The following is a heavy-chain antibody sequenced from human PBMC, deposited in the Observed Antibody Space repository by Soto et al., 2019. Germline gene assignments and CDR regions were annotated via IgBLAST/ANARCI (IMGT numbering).Heavy chain of an antibody. CDR1: GFTFSSYS. D-gene: IGHD3-9*01. V-gene: IGHV3-48*01. Sequence: GGSLRLSCAASGFTFSSYSMNWVRQAPGKGLEWVSYISSSSSTIYYADSVKGRFTISRDNAKNSLYLQMNSLRAEDTAVYYCAGAPYDILTGYHYYFDYWGQGTLVTVSS. CDR2: ISSSSSTI. CDR3: AGAPYDILTGYHYYFDY. J-gene: IGHJ4*02.